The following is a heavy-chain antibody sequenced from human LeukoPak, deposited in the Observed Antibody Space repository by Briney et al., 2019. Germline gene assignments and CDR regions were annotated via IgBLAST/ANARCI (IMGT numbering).Heavy chain of an antibody. V-gene: IGHV3-21*01. CDR1: GFTFSSSA. D-gene: IGHD5-12*01. Sequence: GGSLRLSCAASGFTFSSSAMNWVRQAPGKGLEWVSSINQVSSHIYYADSVRGRFTISRDNAKNSLYLQMNSLRAEDTAVYYCARDGSLRGYSGYVGAFDIWGQGTMVTVSS. J-gene: IGHJ3*02. CDR2: INQVSSHI. CDR3: ARDGSLRGYSGYVGAFDI.